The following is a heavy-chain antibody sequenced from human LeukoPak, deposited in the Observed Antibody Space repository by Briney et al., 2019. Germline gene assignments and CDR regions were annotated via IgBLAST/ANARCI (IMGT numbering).Heavy chain of an antibody. CDR3: AKVTYDYVWGSYRSAYFDY. CDR2: LSYSGGNT. J-gene: IGHJ4*02. Sequence: GGSLRLSCAASGFTFSSYDMNLVRQAPGKGLEWVSALSYSGGNTYYADSVKGRFTISRDNSKNTLYLQMNSLRAEDTAVYYCAKVTYDYVWGSYRSAYFDYWGQGTLVTVSS. V-gene: IGHV3-23*01. D-gene: IGHD3-16*02. CDR1: GFTFSSYD.